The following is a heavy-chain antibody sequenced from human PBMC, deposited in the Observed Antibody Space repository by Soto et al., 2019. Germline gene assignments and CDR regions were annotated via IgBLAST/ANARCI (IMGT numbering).Heavy chain of an antibody. V-gene: IGHV3-23*01. D-gene: IGHD3-16*01. CDR3: AKAPTDYVKTFGDY. CDR2: ISGSGGST. Sequence: GGSLRLSCAASGFTFSSYAMSWVRQAPGKGLEWVSAISGSGGSTYYADSVKGRFTISRDNSKNTLYLQMNSLRAEDTAVYYCAKAPTDYVKTFGDYWGQGALVTVSS. CDR1: GFTFSSYA. J-gene: IGHJ4*02.